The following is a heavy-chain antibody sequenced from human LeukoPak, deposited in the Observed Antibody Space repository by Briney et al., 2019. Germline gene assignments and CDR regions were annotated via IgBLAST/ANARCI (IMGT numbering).Heavy chain of an antibody. Sequence: GGSLRLSCAASGFTFSSYAMSWVRQAPGKGLEWVSAISGSGGSTYYADSVKGRFIISRDNSKNTLYLQMNSLRAEDTAVYYCAKDSDDYDYVWGSPRGGYFDYWGQGTLVTVSS. V-gene: IGHV3-23*01. CDR3: AKDSDDYDYVWGSPRGGYFDY. CDR2: ISGSGGST. J-gene: IGHJ4*02. D-gene: IGHD3-16*01. CDR1: GFTFSSYA.